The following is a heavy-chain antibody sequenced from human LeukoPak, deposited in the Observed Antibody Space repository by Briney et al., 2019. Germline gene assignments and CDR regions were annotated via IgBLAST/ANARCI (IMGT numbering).Heavy chain of an antibody. CDR1: GFTFNNYG. J-gene: IGHJ5*02. Sequence: GGSLRLSCAASGFTFNNYGMNWVRQAPGKGLEWVSGINWNGGSTGYADSVKGRFTISRDNAKNSLYLQMNSLRAEDTALYYCARDRGVDTAMVNWFGPWGQGTLVTVSS. CDR2: INWNGGST. V-gene: IGHV3-20*04. D-gene: IGHD5-18*01. CDR3: ARDRGVDTAMVNWFGP.